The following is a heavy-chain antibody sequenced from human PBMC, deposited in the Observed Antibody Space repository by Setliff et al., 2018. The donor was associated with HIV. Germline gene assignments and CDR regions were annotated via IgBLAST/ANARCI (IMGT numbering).Heavy chain of an antibody. D-gene: IGHD6-13*01. J-gene: IGHJ4*02. CDR2: IIPIVCIP. CDR1: GGTFSRYA. Sequence: SVKVSCKASGGTFSRYAIAWVRQAPGQGLEWMGGIIPIVCIPNYAQKFQGRVSITADKSDITASMELSSLRSEDTAVYYCARSTASSSFDYWGQGTLVTVSS. CDR3: ARSTASSSFDY. V-gene: IGHV1-69*10.